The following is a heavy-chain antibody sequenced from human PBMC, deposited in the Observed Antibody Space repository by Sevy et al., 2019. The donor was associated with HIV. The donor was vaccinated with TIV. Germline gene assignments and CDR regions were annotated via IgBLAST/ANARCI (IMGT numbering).Heavy chain of an antibody. CDR3: AGENAWGRGYS. J-gene: IGHJ4*02. D-gene: IGHD1-26*01. CDR2: IYYNGHI. Sequence: SETLSLTCTVSGGSITSLYWNWIRQPPGKGLEWIANIYYNGHINYNPSLKIRVTLSLDPSKNQFSLRLSSVTAADTAMYYCAGENAWGRGYSWGQGTLVNVSS. V-gene: IGHV4-59*08. CDR1: GGSITSLY.